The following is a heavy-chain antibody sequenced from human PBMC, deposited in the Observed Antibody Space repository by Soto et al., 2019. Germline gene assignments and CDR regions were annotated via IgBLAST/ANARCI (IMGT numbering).Heavy chain of an antibody. V-gene: IGHV1-69*01. CDR3: ARGGIVAVPAALSSYDDYTNYRFDS. J-gene: IGHJ4*02. D-gene: IGHD4-4*01. Sequence: QVQLAQSGAEVRKPGSSVKVSCRASGGSFSDFAFSWVRQAPGQGLEWMGGTIPMFAATKYAQRLQGRITISADASTRTVYLALRRLTSDHSAVYYCARGGIVAVPAALSSYDDYTNYRFDSWGQGTLVSVSS. CDR2: TIPMFAAT. CDR1: GGSFSDFA.